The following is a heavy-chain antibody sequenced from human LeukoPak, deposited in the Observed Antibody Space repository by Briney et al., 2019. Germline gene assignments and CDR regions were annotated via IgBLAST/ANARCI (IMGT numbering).Heavy chain of an antibody. CDR3: ARVNNPPGYSSGWYRRERVPDY. CDR2: ISAYDGNT. CDR1: GYTFTSYG. J-gene: IGHJ4*02. V-gene: IGHV1-18*04. Sequence: GASVKVSCKASGYTFTSYGISWVRQAPGQGLEWMGWISAYDGNTNYAQKLQGRVTMTTDTSTSTAYMELRSLRSDDTAVYYCARVNNPPGYSSGWYRRERVPDYWGQGTLVTVSS. D-gene: IGHD6-19*01.